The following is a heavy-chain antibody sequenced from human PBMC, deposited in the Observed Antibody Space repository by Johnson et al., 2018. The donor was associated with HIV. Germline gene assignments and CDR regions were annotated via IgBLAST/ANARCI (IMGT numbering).Heavy chain of an antibody. CDR2: ISGSGGST. CDR3: ASWNIAARPVGAFDI. D-gene: IGHD6-6*01. CDR1: GFSFSSYA. J-gene: IGHJ3*02. V-gene: IGHV3-23*04. Sequence: VQLVESGGGVVQPGRSLRLSCAASGFSFSSYAMTWVRQAPGKGLEWVSAISGSGGSTYYADSVKGRFTISRDNSKNTLSLQMNSLRAEDTAVYYCASWNIAARPVGAFDIWGQGTMVTVSS.